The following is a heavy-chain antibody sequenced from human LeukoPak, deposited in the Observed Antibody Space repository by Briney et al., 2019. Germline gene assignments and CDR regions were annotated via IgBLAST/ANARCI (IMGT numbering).Heavy chain of an antibody. CDR2: IYTSGSI. J-gene: IGHJ4*02. D-gene: IGHD3-3*01. CDR1: GGSISSYY. CDR3: ARARYYDFWSGSPYYFDY. V-gene: IGHV4-4*07. Sequence: SETLSLTCTVSGGSISSYYWSWIRQPAGKGLEWIGRIYTSGSINYNPSLKSRVTMSVDTSKNQFSLKLSSVTAADTAVYYCARARYYDFWSGSPYYFDYWGQGTLVTVSS.